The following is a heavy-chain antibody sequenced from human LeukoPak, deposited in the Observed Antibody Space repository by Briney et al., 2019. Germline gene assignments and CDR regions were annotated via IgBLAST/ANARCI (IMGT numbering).Heavy chain of an antibody. V-gene: IGHV4-39*01. J-gene: IGHJ4*02. D-gene: IGHD3-9*01. CDR2: IYYSGST. CDR1: GGSISSSSYY. Sequence: PSETLSLTCTVSGGSISSSSYYWGWIRQPPGKGLEWIGSIYYSGSTYYNPSLKSRVTISVDTSKNQFCLKLSSVTAADTAVYYCARISDWLLWSYFDYWGQGTLVTVSS. CDR3: ARISDWLLWSYFDY.